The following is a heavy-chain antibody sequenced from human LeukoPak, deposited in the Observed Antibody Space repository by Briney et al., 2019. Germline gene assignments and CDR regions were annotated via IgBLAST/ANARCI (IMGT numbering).Heavy chain of an antibody. D-gene: IGHD4-23*01. V-gene: IGHV4-34*01. CDR3: ARAGGGNSVFRYYYYGMDV. J-gene: IGHJ6*02. CDR2: INHSGST. Sequence: SETLPLTCAVYGGSFSGYYWSLFGQPPGKGRNWMGEINHSGSTNHNPSLKSRVTISVDTSKNQFSLKLSSVTAADTAVYYCARAGGGNSVFRYYYYGMDVWGQGTTVTVSS. CDR1: GGSFSGYY.